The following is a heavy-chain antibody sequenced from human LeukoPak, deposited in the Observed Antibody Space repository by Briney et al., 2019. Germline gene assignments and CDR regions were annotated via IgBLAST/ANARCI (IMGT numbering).Heavy chain of an antibody. CDR1: GFTFSSYW. J-gene: IGHJ6*02. CDR3: AREWVTILGGIYYYYGMDV. Sequence: GGSLRLSCAAPGFTFSSYWMHWVRHAPGKGLVWVSRISSDGSSTTYADSVKGRFTISRDNAKNTLYLQMNSLRVEDTAVYYCAREWVTILGGIYYYYGMDVWGQGTTVTVSS. D-gene: IGHD3-3*01. CDR2: ISSDGSST. V-gene: IGHV3-74*01.